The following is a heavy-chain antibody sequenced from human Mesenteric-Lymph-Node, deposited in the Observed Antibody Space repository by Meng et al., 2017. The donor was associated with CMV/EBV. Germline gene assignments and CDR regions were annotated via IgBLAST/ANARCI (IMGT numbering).Heavy chain of an antibody. CDR3: ATTRPYCSSTSCYRGEGSGADYYYYYGMDV. J-gene: IGHJ6*02. V-gene: IGHV3-48*04. CDR2: ISDTSTIT. CDR1: TFTLSAYS. Sequence: GGSLRLSCAASTFTLSAYSMNWVRQAPGKGLEWVSYISDTSTITYYADSVNGRFTISRDNAKNSLYLQMNSLRAEDTALYYCATTRPYCSSTSCYRGEGSGADYYYYYGMDVWGQGTTVTVSS. D-gene: IGHD2-2*02.